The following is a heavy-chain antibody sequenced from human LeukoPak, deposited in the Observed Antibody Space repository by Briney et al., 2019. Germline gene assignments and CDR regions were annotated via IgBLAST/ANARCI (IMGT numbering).Heavy chain of an antibody. CDR1: GYSLTRYW. J-gene: IGHJ4*02. Sequence: GESLKISCKGSGYSLTRYWIGWVRQMPWKGLEWMGIIYPGDSDTRYSPSFQGQVTITADKSISTAYLQWSSLKASDTAMYYCARQGVGGYYDSSVLSFDYWGQGTLVTVSS. D-gene: IGHD3-22*01. CDR2: IYPGDSDT. V-gene: IGHV5-51*01. CDR3: ARQGVGGYYDSSVLSFDY.